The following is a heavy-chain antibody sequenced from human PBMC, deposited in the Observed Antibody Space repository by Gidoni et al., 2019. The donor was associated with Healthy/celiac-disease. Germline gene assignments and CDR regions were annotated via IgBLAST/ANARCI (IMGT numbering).Heavy chain of an antibody. CDR2: IYYSGST. CDR1: GGSISSSSYY. V-gene: IGHV4-39*01. CDR3: ASPSINSSSAEGYYYYYMDV. D-gene: IGHD6-6*01. J-gene: IGHJ6*03. Sequence: QLQLQESGPGLVKPSETLSLTCTVSGGSISSSSYYWGWIRQPPGKGLEWIGSIYYSGSTYYNPSLKSRVTISVDTSKNQFSLKLSSVTAADTAVYYCASPSINSSSAEGYYYYYMDVWGKGTTVTVSS.